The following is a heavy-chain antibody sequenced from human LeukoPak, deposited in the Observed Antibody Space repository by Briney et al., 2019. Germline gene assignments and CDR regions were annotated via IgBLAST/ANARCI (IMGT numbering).Heavy chain of an antibody. D-gene: IGHD1-20*01. Sequence: GGSLRLSCAASGFTFSNYVMSWVRQAPGKGLEWVSSIRVSGVITHYADSVKGRFTISRDDSRNTVYLQMDSLRGEDTAVYYCVKDLMTGETGWYDPWGQGTLVTVSS. CDR2: IRVSGVIT. CDR3: VKDLMTGETGWYDP. CDR1: GFTFSNYV. J-gene: IGHJ5*02. V-gene: IGHV3-23*01.